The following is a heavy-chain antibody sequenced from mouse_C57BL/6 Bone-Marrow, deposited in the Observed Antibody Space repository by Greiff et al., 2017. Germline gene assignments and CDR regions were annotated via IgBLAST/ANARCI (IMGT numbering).Heavy chain of an antibody. CDR2: IDPEIGDT. CDR1: GFNIKDDY. J-gene: IGHJ2*01. V-gene: IGHV14-4*01. D-gene: IGHD2-3*01. Sequence: EVQLQQSGAELVRPGASVKLSCTASGFNIKDDYIHWVKQRPEQGLEWIGWIDPEIGDTEYASKFQGKATITSDTSSNTAYLQLSSLTSEDTAVYYCASFDGDYFDFWGQGTPLTVAS. CDR3: ASFDGDYFDF.